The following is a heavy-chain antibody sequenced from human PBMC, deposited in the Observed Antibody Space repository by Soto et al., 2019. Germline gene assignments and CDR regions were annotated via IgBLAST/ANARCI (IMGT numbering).Heavy chain of an antibody. CDR3: GRARGNRDAFDI. Sequence: GLSLRLSCAASGFTFSSCAMHWVRQTPGKGLEWVSVISCDGSNKYCADSVKGRFTISRDNSKNTLYLQMNRRRAEATAVYYWGRARGNRDAFDIWGQGTMVTVS. CDR1: GFTFSSCA. CDR2: ISCDGSNK. J-gene: IGHJ3*02. D-gene: IGHD1-1*01. V-gene: IGHV3-30-3*01.